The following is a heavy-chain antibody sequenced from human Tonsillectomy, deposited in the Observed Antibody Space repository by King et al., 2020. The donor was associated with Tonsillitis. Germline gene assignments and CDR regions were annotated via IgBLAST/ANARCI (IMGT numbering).Heavy chain of an antibody. CDR1: GASISSGSYY. Sequence: VQLQESGPGLVKPSQTLSLTCSVSGASISSGSYYWSWIRQPAGKGLEWIGRIYTSGSTDYNPSLESRVTMSTDTSRNQFSLKLSSVTAADTAVYYCARGGDLSTGGSLFDPWGPGTLVTVSS. CDR3: ARGGDLSTGGSLFDP. D-gene: IGHD3-9*01. J-gene: IGHJ5*02. CDR2: IYTSGST. V-gene: IGHV4-61*02.